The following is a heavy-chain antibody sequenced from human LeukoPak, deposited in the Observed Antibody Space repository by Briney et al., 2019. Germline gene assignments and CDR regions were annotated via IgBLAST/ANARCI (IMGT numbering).Heavy chain of an antibody. CDR1: GGSFSGYY. J-gene: IGHJ4*02. CDR2: INHSGST. Sequence: SETLSLTCAVYGGSFSGYYWSWIRQPPGKGLEWIGEINHSGSTNYNPSLKSRVTISVDTSKNQFSLKLGSVTAADTVVYYCASGTYHFWSGYYDYWGQGTLVTVSS. CDR3: ASGTYHFWSGYYDY. D-gene: IGHD3-3*01. V-gene: IGHV4-34*01.